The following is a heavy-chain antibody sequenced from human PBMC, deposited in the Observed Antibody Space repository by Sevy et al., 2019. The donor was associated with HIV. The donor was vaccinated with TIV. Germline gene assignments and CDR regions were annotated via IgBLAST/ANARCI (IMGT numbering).Heavy chain of an antibody. D-gene: IGHD2-21*01. Sequence: GGSLRLSCAASGFPFNDHAMHWVRQVPGKGLEWVSGVSWNSRNIGYADSVKGRFTISRDNANHFLYLEMNSLRPEDTDFYYCAKDINRGCDGINCYPYYYYFYSLDVWGQGTTVTVSS. J-gene: IGHJ6*02. V-gene: IGHV3-9*01. CDR2: VSWNSRNI. CDR1: GFPFNDHA. CDR3: AKDINRGCDGINCYPYYYYFYSLDV.